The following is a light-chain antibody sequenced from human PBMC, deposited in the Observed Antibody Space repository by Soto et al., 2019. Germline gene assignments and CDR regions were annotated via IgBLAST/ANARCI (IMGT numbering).Light chain of an antibody. CDR2: AAS. J-gene: IGKJ1*01. V-gene: IGKV1-39*01. Sequence: QLPGEASKLLISAASSLHSGVPSSFSGSGAGTDFTPTIVTLPPDDLATYYQQQSFSPPWTFGQGTRVEIK. CDR3: QQSFSPPWT.